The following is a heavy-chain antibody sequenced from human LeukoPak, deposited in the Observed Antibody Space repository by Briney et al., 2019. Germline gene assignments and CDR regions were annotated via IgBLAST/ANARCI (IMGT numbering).Heavy chain of an antibody. D-gene: IGHD2-15*01. Sequence: ASVKVSCKAPRYTFTVYYIQWVRQAPGQGLEWMGWINPNSGVTNYAQKLQGRVTMSRDTSISTAYMELSRLRSDDTAVYYCARERVVVAATPHFDYWGQGNLVTVSS. CDR3: ARERVVVAATPHFDY. CDR1: RYTFTVYY. CDR2: INPNSGVT. J-gene: IGHJ4*02. V-gene: IGHV1-2*02.